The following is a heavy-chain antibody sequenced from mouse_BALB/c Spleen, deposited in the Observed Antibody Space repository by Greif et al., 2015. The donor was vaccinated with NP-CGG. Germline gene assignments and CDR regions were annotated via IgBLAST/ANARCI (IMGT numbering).Heavy chain of an antibody. CDR2: IYPGDGDT. D-gene: IGHD5-1*01. J-gene: IGHJ3*01. Sequence: VQLQQSGAELVRPGSSGKISCKASGYAFSSYWMSWVKQRPGQGLEWIGQIYPGDGDTNYNGKFKGKATLTADKSSSTAYMQLSSLTFEDSAVYFCARRGTYPWFAYWGQGTLVTVSA. V-gene: IGHV1-80*01. CDR1: GYAFSSYW. CDR3: ARRGTYPWFAY.